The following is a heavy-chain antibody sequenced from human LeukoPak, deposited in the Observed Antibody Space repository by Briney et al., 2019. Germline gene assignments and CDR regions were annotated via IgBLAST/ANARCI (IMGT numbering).Heavy chain of an antibody. CDR3: ARDHGYYYYGMDV. V-gene: IGHV3-30-3*01. Sequence: PGGSLRLSCAASGFTFSSYAMHWVRQGPGKRLEWVAVISYDGSNKYYADSVKGRFTISRDNSKNTLYLQMNSLRAEDTAVYYCARDHGYYYYGMDVWGQGTTVTVSS. CDR1: GFTFSSYA. J-gene: IGHJ6*02. CDR2: ISYDGSNK.